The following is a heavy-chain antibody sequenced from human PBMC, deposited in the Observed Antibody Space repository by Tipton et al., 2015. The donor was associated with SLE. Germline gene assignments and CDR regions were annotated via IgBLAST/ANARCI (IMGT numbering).Heavy chain of an antibody. CDR1: GGSISSSNW. J-gene: IGHJ4*02. Sequence: SLRLSCAVSGGSISSSNWWSWVRQPPGKGLEWIGEIYHSGSTNYNPSLKSRVTISVDKSKNQFSLKLSSVTAADTAVYYCAHDGGRGYSYGYGYWGQGTLVTVSS. CDR3: AHDGGRGYSYGYGY. D-gene: IGHD5-18*01. CDR2: IYHSGST. V-gene: IGHV4-4*02.